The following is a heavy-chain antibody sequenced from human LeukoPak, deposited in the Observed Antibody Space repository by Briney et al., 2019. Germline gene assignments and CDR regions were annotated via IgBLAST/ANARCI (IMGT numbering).Heavy chain of an antibody. D-gene: IGHD3-22*01. J-gene: IGHJ4*02. CDR2: ISYDGSNK. Sequence: GGSLRLSCAASGFTFSSYGMHWVRQAPGKGLEWVAVISYDGSNKYYADSVKGRFTISRDNSKNTLYLQMNSLRAEDTAVYYCAKDGSSGYYYWGFDYWGQGTLVTVSS. CDR1: GFTFSSYG. CDR3: AKDGSSGYYYWGFDY. V-gene: IGHV3-30*18.